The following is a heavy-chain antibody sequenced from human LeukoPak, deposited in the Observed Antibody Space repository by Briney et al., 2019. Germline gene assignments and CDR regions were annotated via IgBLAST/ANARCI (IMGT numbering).Heavy chain of an antibody. CDR3: ARSPGIAAAGRGAFDI. CDR2: TYYTGTT. D-gene: IGHD6-13*01. Sequence: PSETLSLTCTVPGGSSIGYYWNWIRQPPGKGLEWIWYTYYTGTTNYNPSLESRVTISVDTSKNKSSLKLSSVTAADTAVYYCARSPGIAAAGRGAFDIWGQGTMVTVSS. J-gene: IGHJ3*02. CDR1: GGSSIGYY. V-gene: IGHV4-59*01.